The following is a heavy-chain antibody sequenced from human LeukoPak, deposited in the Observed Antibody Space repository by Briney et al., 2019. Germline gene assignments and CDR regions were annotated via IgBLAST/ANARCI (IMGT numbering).Heavy chain of an antibody. CDR2: IYYSGST. V-gene: IGHV4-30-4*08. CDR3: ARDLLNEGNHLDY. D-gene: IGHD4-23*01. Sequence: LRLSCAASGFTLSNHHMNWVRQAPGKGLEWVGYIYYSGSTYYNPSLKSRVTISVDTSKNQFSLKLSSVTAADTAVYYCARDLLNEGNHLDYWGQGTLVTVSS. CDR1: GFTLSNHH. J-gene: IGHJ4*02.